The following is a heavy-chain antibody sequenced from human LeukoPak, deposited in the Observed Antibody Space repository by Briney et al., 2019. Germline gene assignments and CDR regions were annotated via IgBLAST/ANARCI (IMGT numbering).Heavy chain of an antibody. J-gene: IGHJ4*02. CDR3: ARRGWHSSGYGYYFDY. D-gene: IGHD3-22*01. CDR2: IYPGDSDT. Sequence: GESLKISCKGSGYSFTSNWIGWVRQMPGKGLEWMGIIYPGDSDTRYSPSFQGQVTISADKSISTAYLQWSSLKASDTATYYCARRGWHSSGYGYYFDYWGQGTLVTVSS. CDR1: GYSFTSNW. V-gene: IGHV5-51*01.